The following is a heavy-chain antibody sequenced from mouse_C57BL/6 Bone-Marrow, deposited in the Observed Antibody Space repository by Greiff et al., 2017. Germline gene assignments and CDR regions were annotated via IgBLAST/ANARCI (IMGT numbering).Heavy chain of an antibody. CDR1: GYTFTSYW. Sequence: QVQLQQSGTELVKPGASVKLSCKASGYTFTSYWMHWVKQRPGQGLEWIGNINPSNGGPNYNEKFKSKATLTVDKSSSTAYMQLSSLTSEYSAVYYCARITTVPWYFDVWGTGTTVTVSS. J-gene: IGHJ1*03. CDR3: ARITTVPWYFDV. D-gene: IGHD1-1*01. V-gene: IGHV1-53*01. CDR2: INPSNGGP.